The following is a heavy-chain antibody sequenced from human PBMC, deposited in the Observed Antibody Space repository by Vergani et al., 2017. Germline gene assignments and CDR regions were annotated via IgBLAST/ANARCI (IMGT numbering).Heavy chain of an antibody. J-gene: IGHJ6*03. CDR2: IWYDGSNK. D-gene: IGHD6-6*01. Sequence: QVQLVESGGGVVQPGRSLRLSCAASGYTFSSYGMHWVRQAPGKGLEWVSVIWYDGSNKYYADSVKSRFTIYRDNSKNTLYLQMISLRAEDTAVFYCARYQSAYSSSSCGYYYDMDVWGKGTTVTVSS. CDR3: ARYQSAYSSSSCGYYYDMDV. V-gene: IGHV3-33*01. CDR1: GYTFSSYG.